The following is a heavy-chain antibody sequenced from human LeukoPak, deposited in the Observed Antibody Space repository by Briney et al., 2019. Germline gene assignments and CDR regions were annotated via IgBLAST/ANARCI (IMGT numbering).Heavy chain of an antibody. Sequence: GGFLRLSCAASGFTVSSSHMSWVRQAPGKGLEWVSVIYSGGSTYYADSVKGRFTISRDNSKNTLYLQMNSLRAEDTAVYHCARVGNYGDFDFWGQGTLVTVSS. CDR1: GFTVSSSH. CDR3: ARVGNYGDFDF. D-gene: IGHD4-17*01. CDR2: IYSGGST. J-gene: IGHJ4*02. V-gene: IGHV3-53*01.